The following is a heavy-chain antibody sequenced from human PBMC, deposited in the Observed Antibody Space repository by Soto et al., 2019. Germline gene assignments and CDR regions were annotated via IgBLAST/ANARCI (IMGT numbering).Heavy chain of an antibody. J-gene: IGHJ4*02. V-gene: IGHV3-15*01. CDR3: TTDTGGGGLFDY. D-gene: IGHD2-21*01. CDR1: GFTFSNAW. CDR2: IKSKTDGGTT. Sequence: EVQLVESGGGLVKPGGSLRLSCAASGFTFSNAWMSWVRQAPGKGLEWVGRIKSKTDGGTTDYAAPVKGRFTISRDDSKNTLYLQMNSLKTEDTAVYYCTTDTGGGGLFDYWGQGTLVTVSS.